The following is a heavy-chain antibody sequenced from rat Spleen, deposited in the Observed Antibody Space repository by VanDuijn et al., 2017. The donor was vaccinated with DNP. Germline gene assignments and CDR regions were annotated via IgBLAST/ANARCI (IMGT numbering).Heavy chain of an antibody. V-gene: IGHV3-1*01. J-gene: IGHJ2*01. D-gene: IGHD1-5*01. CDR3: ARWYNYFDY. Sequence: EVQLQESGPGLVKPSQSLSLTCSVTGYSITSNYWGWIRKFPGNKMEWIGHMNYRYSTSYNPSLKSRISISRDTSKNQFFLHLNSVTTEDTATYYCARWYNYFDYWGQGVMVTVSS. CDR2: MNYRYST. CDR1: GYSITSNY.